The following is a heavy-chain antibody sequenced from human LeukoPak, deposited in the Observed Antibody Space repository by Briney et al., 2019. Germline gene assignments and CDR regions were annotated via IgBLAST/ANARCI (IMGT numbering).Heavy chain of an antibody. CDR2: ISAYSGNT. D-gene: IGHD3-16*01. J-gene: IGHJ4*02. V-gene: IGHV1-18*01. Sequence: GASVKVSCKASGYTFTSYGISWVRQAPGQGLEWMGLISAYSGNTSFAQKLQGRVTMTTDTSTSTAYMELRSLRSDDTAVYFCARGADTGSYGSLVYFDYWGQGTLVTVSS. CDR3: ARGADTGSYGSLVYFDY. CDR1: GYTFTSYG.